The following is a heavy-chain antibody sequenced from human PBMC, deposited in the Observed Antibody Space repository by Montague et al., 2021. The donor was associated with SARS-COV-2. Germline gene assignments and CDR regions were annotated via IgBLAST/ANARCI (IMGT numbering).Heavy chain of an antibody. CDR3: AKGPRHDVASGLDH. D-gene: IGHD6-13*01. CDR2: ISWNSDDI. J-gene: IGHJ4*02. CDR1: GFTFNNYA. V-gene: IGHV3-9*01. Sequence: SLRLSCAPSGFTFNNYAMHWVRQAPGKGLEWVSGISWNSDDIGYADSVKGRFTVSRDNAKNSLYLQMNSLRPDDTALYYCAKGPRHDVASGLDHWGQGTLVTVSS.